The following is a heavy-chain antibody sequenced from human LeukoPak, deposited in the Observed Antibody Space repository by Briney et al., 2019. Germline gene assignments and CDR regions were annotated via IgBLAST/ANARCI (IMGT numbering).Heavy chain of an antibody. CDR3: AKDRENRGIAVAGSY. V-gene: IGHV3-30*18. CDR2: ISYDGSNK. D-gene: IGHD6-19*01. J-gene: IGHJ4*02. CDR1: GFTFSSYG. Sequence: PGGSLRLSCAASGFTFSSYGMHWVRQAPGKGLEWVAVISYDGSNKYYADSVKGRFTISRDNSENTLYLQMNSLRAEDTAVYYCAKDRENRGIAVAGSYWGQGTLVTVSS.